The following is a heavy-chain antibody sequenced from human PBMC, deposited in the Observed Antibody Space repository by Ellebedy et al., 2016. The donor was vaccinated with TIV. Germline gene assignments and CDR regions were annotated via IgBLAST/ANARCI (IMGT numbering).Heavy chain of an antibody. D-gene: IGHD4-17*01. V-gene: IGHV4-59*08. CDR1: GVSISSFY. CDR2: ISNTGST. J-gene: IGHJ4*02. CDR3: GRHYEDYEGIDY. Sequence: SETLSLTXTVSGVSISSFYWSWIRQPPGKGLEYIGSISNTGSTNYNPSLKSRVTISLDTSKNQFSLNLGPVTAAGTAVYYCGRHYEDYEGIDYWGLGRLVTVSS.